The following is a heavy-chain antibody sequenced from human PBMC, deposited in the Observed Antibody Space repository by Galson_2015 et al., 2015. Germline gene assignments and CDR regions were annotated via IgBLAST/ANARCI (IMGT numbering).Heavy chain of an antibody. V-gene: IGHV3-23*01. Sequence: SLRLSCAASEFIFSDYAMNWVRQAPGKGLEWVSFISGGGGSTYYADSVKGRFTISRDNSNNTLYLRMNSLRVDDTAVYYCAKSAGYGSRNYPQYWGHGARVTVSS. CDR2: ISGGGGST. CDR1: EFIFSDYA. CDR3: AKSAGYGSRNYPQY. J-gene: IGHJ4*01. D-gene: IGHD3-10*01.